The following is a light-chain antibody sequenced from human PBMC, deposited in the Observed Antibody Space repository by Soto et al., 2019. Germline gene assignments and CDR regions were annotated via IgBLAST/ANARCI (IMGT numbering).Light chain of an antibody. CDR3: QQYGNPPRYT. CDR1: QSVSSSY. V-gene: IGKV3-20*01. CDR2: GAS. J-gene: IGKJ2*01. Sequence: ESVLTQSPGTLSLSPGERATLSYRASQSVSSSYLAWYQQKPGQPPRLLIYGASNRATGIPDRFRGSGSGTDFTLTISRLEPEDFAVYYCQQYGNPPRYTFGQGTKLEIK.